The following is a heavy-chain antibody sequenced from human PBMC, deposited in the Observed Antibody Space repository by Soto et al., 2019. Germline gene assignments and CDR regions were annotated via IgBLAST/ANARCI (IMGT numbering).Heavy chain of an antibody. Sequence: SPTLSLTCAISGDSVSSNSAAWNWIRQSPSRGLEWLGRTYYRSKWYNDYAVSVKSRITINPDTSKNQFSLQLNSVTPEDTAVYYCARALVLYCSGGSCYYYYMDVWGKGTTVTVSS. V-gene: IGHV6-1*01. CDR2: TYYRSKWYN. CDR1: GDSVSSNSAA. J-gene: IGHJ6*03. CDR3: ARALVLYCSGGSCYYYYMDV. D-gene: IGHD2-15*01.